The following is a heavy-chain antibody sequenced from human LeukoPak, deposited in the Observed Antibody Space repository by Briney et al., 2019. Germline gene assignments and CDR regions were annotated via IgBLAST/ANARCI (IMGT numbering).Heavy chain of an antibody. CDR1: GYTFTSYG. CDR2: ISAHNGNT. V-gene: IGHV1-18*01. D-gene: IGHD2-2*01. CDR3: AREGGCSSTSCYYYYYYGMDV. Sequence: ASVKVSCKASGYTFTSYGISWVRQAPGQGLEWMGWISAHNGNTNYAQKLQGRVTMTTDTSTSTAYMELRSLRSDDTAVYYCAREGGCSSTSCYYYYYYGMDVWGQGTTVTVSS. J-gene: IGHJ6*02.